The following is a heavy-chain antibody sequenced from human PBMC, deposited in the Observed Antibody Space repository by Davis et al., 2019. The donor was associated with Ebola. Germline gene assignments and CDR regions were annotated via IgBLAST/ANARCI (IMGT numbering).Heavy chain of an antibody. CDR2: IKQDGREN. Sequence: GSLSLSCTAPGLTATRNYMSCVRQAPGQGPEWVANIKQDGRENYYVDSVKGRFTISRDNAKNSLYLQMNSLRADDTAVYYCARERPSAGYSSGRYVNYWGQGTLVTVSS. CDR3: ARERPSAGYSSGRYVNY. CDR1: GLTATRNY. D-gene: IGHD6-19*01. V-gene: IGHV3-7*01. J-gene: IGHJ4*02.